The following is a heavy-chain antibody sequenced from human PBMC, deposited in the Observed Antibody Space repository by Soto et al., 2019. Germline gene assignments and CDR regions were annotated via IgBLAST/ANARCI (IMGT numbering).Heavy chain of an antibody. CDR2: ISYDGSNK. CDR1: GFTFSSYW. V-gene: IGHV3-30-3*01. Sequence: QVQLVESGGGLVQPGGSLRLSCAASGFTFSSYWMSWVRQAPGKGLEWVAVISYDGSNKYYTDSVKGRFTISRDNSKNTLYLQMNSLRAEDTAVYYCARVKFGAESPRAYSHYGMDVWGQGTTVTVSS. D-gene: IGHD3-16*01. CDR3: ARVKFGAESPRAYSHYGMDV. J-gene: IGHJ6*02.